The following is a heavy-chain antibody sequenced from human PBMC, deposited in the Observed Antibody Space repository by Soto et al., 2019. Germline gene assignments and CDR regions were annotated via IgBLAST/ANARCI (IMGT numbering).Heavy chain of an antibody. D-gene: IGHD6-13*01. CDR1: GYSISSSNW. Sequence: PSETLSLTCAVSGYSISSSNWWGWIRQPPGKGLEWIGYIYYSGTTYYNPSLKSRVTMSVDTSKNQFSLKLTSVTAADTAVYYCARTRRVYRAAAVLLWFDPWGQGTLVTVSS. CDR2: IYYSGTT. J-gene: IGHJ5*02. V-gene: IGHV4-28*01. CDR3: ARTRRVYRAAAVLLWFDP.